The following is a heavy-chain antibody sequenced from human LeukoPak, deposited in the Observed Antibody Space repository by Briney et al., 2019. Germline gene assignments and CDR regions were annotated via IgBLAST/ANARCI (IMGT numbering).Heavy chain of an antibody. CDR3: ARGDYGDYSDYFDY. CDR2: INHSGST. D-gene: IGHD4-17*01. V-gene: IGHV4-34*01. J-gene: IGHJ4*02. CDR1: GFTFSSYS. Sequence: PGGSLRLSCAASGFTFSSYSMNWVRQPPGKGLEWIGEINHSGSTNYNPSLKSRVTISVDTSKNQFSLKLSSVTAADTAVYYCARGDYGDYSDYFDYWGQGTLVTVSS.